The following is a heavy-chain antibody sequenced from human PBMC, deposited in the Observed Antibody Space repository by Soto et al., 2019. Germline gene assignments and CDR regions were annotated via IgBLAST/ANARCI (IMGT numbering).Heavy chain of an antibody. Sequence: EVQLLESGGGLVQPGGSLRLSCAASGFTFSSYAMSWVRQGPGKGLEWVSVISGSGDSTYYADAVRGRFTISRDISKNTLYLQMNMLRAEDTAVYYCAEERDGAAAGPAKFYGIVVWGPGTRVTVSS. J-gene: IGHJ6*02. D-gene: IGHD6-13*01. CDR1: GFTFSSYA. V-gene: IGHV3-23*01. CDR2: ISGSGDST. CDR3: AEERDGAAAGPAKFYGIVV.